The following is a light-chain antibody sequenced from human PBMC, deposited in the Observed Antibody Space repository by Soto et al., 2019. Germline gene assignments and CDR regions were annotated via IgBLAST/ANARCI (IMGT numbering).Light chain of an antibody. CDR2: SNN. CDR3: AAWDDSLNGLNYV. V-gene: IGLV1-44*01. CDR1: SSNIGSNT. Sequence: QSALTQPPSASGTPGQSGILSCSRSSSNIGSNTVNWYQQLPGTAPKLLIYSNNQRPSGVPDRFSGSKSGTSASLAISGLQSEDEADYYCAAWDDSLNGLNYVFGTG. J-gene: IGLJ1*01.